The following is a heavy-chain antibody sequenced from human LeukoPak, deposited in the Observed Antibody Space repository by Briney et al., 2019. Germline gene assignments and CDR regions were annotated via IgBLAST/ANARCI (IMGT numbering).Heavy chain of an antibody. Sequence: GASVKVSCKASGYTFTGYYMHWVRQAPGQGLEWMGWINPNSGGTNYAQKFQGRVTMTRDTSISTAYMELSRLRSDDTAVYYCAREAGGKGENYFDYWGQGTLVTVSS. D-gene: IGHD4-23*01. V-gene: IGHV1-2*02. CDR3: AREAGGKGENYFDY. CDR2: INPNSGGT. CDR1: GYTFTGYY. J-gene: IGHJ4*02.